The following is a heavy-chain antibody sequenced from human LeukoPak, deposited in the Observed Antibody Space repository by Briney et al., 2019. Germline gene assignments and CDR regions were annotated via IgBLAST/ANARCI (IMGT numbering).Heavy chain of an antibody. D-gene: IGHD4-17*01. CDR3: ARGLTVTTWGYYYYYYYYMDV. CDR1: GASISSYY. CDR2: IYYSGST. V-gene: IGHV4-59*12. J-gene: IGHJ6*03. Sequence: SETLSLTCTVSGASISSYYWSWIRQPPGKGLEWIGYIYYSGSTNYNPSLKSRVTMSVDTSKNQFSLKLSSVTAADTAVYYCARGLTVTTWGYYYYYYYYMDVWGKGTTVTVSS.